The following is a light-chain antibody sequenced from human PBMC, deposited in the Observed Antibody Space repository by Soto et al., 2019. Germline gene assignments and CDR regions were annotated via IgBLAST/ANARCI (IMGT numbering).Light chain of an antibody. CDR2: DVS. CDR3: QQYNSYSLS. J-gene: IGKJ4*01. Sequence: DIQMTQSPSTLSASVGDRVTITCRASQSISTWLAWYQQKPGKAPTLLIYDVSSLESGVPSRFSGSGSGTEFTLTISSLQPEDFATYYCQQYNSYSLSFGGGTKVEIK. V-gene: IGKV1-5*01. CDR1: QSISTW.